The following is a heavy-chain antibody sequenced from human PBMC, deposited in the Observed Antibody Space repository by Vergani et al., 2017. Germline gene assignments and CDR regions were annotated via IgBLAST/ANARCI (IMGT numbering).Heavy chain of an antibody. D-gene: IGHD6-19*01. Sequence: QVQLQQSGPGLVKPSQTLSLACAISGDSVSSNSAAWNWIRQSPSRGLEWLGRTYYRSKWFNDYALSVKSRITINPDTSKNQFSLQLNSVTPEDTAVYFCARAGSGWTNNAFDIWGQGTMVTVSS. V-gene: IGHV6-1*01. CDR2: TYYRSKWFN. CDR3: ARAGSGWTNNAFDI. J-gene: IGHJ3*02. CDR1: GDSVSSNSAA.